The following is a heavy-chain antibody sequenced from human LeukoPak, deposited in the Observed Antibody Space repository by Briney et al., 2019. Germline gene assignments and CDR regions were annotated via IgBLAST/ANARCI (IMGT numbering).Heavy chain of an antibody. CDR1: RLTFRNAW. J-gene: IGHJ4*02. CDR3: AIAEPTYAPYDCDY. D-gene: IGHD1-14*01. CDR2: IKSKADGETT. V-gene: IGHV3-15*01. Sequence: GGALRLSCAASRLTFRNAWMKTVRQARGKGQEWDGRIKSKADGETTESAAHVKGRFTISRGDSNNMVYLQKNSLKIEDTAVYYCAIAEPTYAPYDCDYWGQGTLVTVSS.